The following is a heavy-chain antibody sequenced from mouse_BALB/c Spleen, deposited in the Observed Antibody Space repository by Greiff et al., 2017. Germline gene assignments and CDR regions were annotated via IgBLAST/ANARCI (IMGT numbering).Heavy chain of an antibody. J-gene: IGHJ3*01. CDR1: GFSLTSYG. CDR3: ARDGGLRSFAY. D-gene: IGHD1-1*01. V-gene: IGHV2-9*02. CDR2: IWAGGST. Sequence: VQLVESGPGLVAPSQSLSITCTVSGFSLTSYGVHWVRQPPGKGLEWLGVIWAGGSTNYNSALMSRLSISKDNSKSQVFLKMNSLQTDDTAMYYCARDGGLRSFAYWGQGTLVTVSA.